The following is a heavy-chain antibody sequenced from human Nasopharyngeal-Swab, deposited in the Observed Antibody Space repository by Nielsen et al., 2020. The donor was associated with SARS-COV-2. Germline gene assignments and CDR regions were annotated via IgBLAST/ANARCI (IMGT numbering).Heavy chain of an antibody. Sequence: WVRQAPGQGLEWMGGIIPIFGTANYARKFQGRVTVTRDPSTSTVYLDLSSLKSEDTAVYFCAREPGGIVAPGRHFDPWGQGTLVTVSS. J-gene: IGHJ5*02. D-gene: IGHD6-13*01. CDR2: IIPIFGTA. CDR3: AREPGGIVAPGRHFDP. V-gene: IGHV1-69*05.